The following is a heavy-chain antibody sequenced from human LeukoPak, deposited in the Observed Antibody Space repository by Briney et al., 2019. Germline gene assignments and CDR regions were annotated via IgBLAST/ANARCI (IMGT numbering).Heavy chain of an antibody. CDR1: GFTFDDYA. J-gene: IGHJ4*02. CDR3: AKDSLVYSSGWYYFDY. D-gene: IGHD6-19*01. V-gene: IGHV3-9*01. Sequence: GGSLRLSCAASGFTFDDYAMHWVRQAPGKGPEWVSGISWNSGSIGYADSVKGRFTISRDNAKNSLYLQMNSLRAEDTALYYCAKDSLVYSSGWYYFDYWGQGTLVTVSS. CDR2: ISWNSGSI.